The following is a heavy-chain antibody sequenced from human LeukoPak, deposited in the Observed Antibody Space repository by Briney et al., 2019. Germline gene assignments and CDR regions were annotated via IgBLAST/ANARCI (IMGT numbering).Heavy chain of an antibody. CDR2: IGGSGGST. V-gene: IGHV3-23*01. CDR1: GFTFSSYA. Sequence: GGSLRLSCTHSGFTFSSYAMRWVRPAPGEGREWVSAIGGSGGSTSYADSVKGRFTISRHNSKNTLYLQMNGLRAEYTAVYYCAKSGGTYVDYWGQGTLVTVSS. J-gene: IGHJ4*02. CDR3: AKSGGTYVDY. D-gene: IGHD1-26*01.